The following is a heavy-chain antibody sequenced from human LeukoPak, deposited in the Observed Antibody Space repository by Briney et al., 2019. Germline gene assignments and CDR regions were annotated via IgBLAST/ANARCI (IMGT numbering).Heavy chain of an antibody. CDR3: ACPYCSSTSCYAYGMDV. D-gene: IGHD2-2*01. CDR1: GGTFSSYA. J-gene: IGHJ6*02. Sequence: SVKVSCKASGGTFSSYAISWVRQAPGQGLEWMGRIIPILGIANYAQKFQGRVTITADKSTSTAYMELSSLRSEDTAVYYCACPYCSSTSCYAYGMDVWGQGTTVTVSS. CDR2: IIPILGIA. V-gene: IGHV1-69*04.